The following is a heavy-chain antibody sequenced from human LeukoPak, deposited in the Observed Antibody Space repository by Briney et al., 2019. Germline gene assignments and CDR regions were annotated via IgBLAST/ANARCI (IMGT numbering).Heavy chain of an antibody. V-gene: IGHV3-23*01. D-gene: IGHD2-21*01. CDR1: GFTFSSYA. Sequence: GSLRLPCAASGFTFSSYAMSWVRQAPGKGLEWVSAISGSGGSTYYADSVKGRFTISRDNSKNTLYLQMNSLRAEDTAVYYCAKVLLPPPIYFDYWGQGTLVTVSS. J-gene: IGHJ4*02. CDR3: AKVLLPPPIYFDY. CDR2: ISGSGGST.